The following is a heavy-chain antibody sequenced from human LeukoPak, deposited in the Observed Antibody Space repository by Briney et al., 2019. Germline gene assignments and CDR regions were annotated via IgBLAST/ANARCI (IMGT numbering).Heavy chain of an antibody. Sequence: SETLSLTCTVSGGSIRNYYWTWIRQSPGRGLEWIGYIYHSGSTKYNPSLKSRVSISVDTSKNQFSLRLRSVTAADTAVYFCARHGQAPDCTGGSCLDYWGPGTLVTVSS. J-gene: IGHJ4*02. CDR2: IYHSGST. D-gene: IGHD2-15*01. CDR1: GGSIRNYY. CDR3: ARHGQAPDCTGGSCLDY. V-gene: IGHV4-59*08.